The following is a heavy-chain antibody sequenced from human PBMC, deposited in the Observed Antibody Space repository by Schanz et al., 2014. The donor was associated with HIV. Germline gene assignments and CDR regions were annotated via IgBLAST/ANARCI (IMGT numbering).Heavy chain of an antibody. Sequence: QVQLVESGGGVVQPGRSLRLSCAASGFIFSTYAMHWVRQAPGEGLEWVAIVSYDGGNEYYADSVRGRFTISRDNSKNTLYLQMNSLRAEDTAVYYCAKDPNDREKAFDYWGQGTLVTVSS. CDR3: AKDPNDREKAFDY. CDR1: GFIFSTYA. CDR2: VSYDGGNE. D-gene: IGHD3-22*01. V-gene: IGHV3-30-3*01. J-gene: IGHJ4*02.